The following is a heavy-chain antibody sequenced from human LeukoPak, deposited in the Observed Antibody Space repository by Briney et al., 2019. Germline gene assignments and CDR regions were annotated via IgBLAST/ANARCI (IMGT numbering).Heavy chain of an antibody. V-gene: IGHV3-48*03. CDR3: ARDGRWINYYDGSSPV. CDR1: GFTFSSYE. Sequence: GGSLRLSCAASGFTFSSYEMNWVRQAPGKGLEWVSYISSSGSTIYYADSVKGRFTISRDNAKNSLYLQMNSLRAEDTAVYYCARDGRWINYYDGSSPVWGQGTLVTVSS. J-gene: IGHJ4*02. D-gene: IGHD3-22*01. CDR2: ISSSGSTI.